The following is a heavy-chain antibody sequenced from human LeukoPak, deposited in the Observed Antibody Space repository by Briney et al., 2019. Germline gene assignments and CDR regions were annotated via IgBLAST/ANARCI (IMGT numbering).Heavy chain of an antibody. V-gene: IGHV1-69*13. CDR3: ARPFRWRDGEENWSDP. Sequence: ASVKVSCKASGGTFSSYANSWVRQAPGQALEWMGGIIPIFGTANYAQKFQGRVTITADESTSTAYMELSSLRSEDTAVYYCARPFRWRDGEENWSDPWGQGTLVTVSS. CDR1: GGTFSSYA. D-gene: IGHD2-21*01. J-gene: IGHJ5*02. CDR2: IIPIFGTA.